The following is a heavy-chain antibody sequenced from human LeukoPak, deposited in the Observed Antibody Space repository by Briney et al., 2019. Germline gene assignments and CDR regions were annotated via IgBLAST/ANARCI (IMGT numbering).Heavy chain of an antibody. CDR1: GFTFSSYA. J-gene: IGHJ4*02. CDR2: ISGSGGGT. V-gene: IGHV3-23*01. CDR3: TKAAGEGKRYSSGWYVGEYYFDH. D-gene: IGHD6-19*01. Sequence: PGGSLRLSCAASGFTFSSYAMSWVRQAPGKGLEWVSAISGSGGGTYYADSVKGRFTISRDNSKNTLYLQMNSLRAEDTALYYCTKAAGEGKRYSSGWYVGEYYFDHWGQGTLVTVSS.